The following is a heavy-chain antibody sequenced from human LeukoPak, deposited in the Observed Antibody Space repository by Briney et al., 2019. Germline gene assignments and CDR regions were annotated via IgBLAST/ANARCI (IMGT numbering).Heavy chain of an antibody. J-gene: IGHJ4*02. V-gene: IGHV1-46*01. CDR1: GYSFSAYY. D-gene: IGHD1-26*01. CDR2: INPSGGST. Sequence: ASVKVSCKASGYSFSAYYMHWVRQASGQGLDWMGVINPSGGSTSYALKFQDRVTVSRDTSTSTVYMELSSLRSDDTAVYFCATSGSYHKYYFDYWGQGTLVTVSS. CDR3: ATSGSYHKYYFDY.